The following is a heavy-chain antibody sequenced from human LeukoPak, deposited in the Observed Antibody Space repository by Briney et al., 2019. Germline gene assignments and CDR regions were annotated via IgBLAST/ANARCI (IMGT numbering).Heavy chain of an antibody. CDR3: ARDSEDSSGWYELAFDY. Sequence: ASVKVSCKASGYTFTSYGISWVRQAPGQGLEWMGWISAYNGNTNYAQKLQGRVTMTTDTSTSTAHMELRSLRSDDTAVYYCARDSEDSSGWYELAFDYWGQGTLVTVSS. CDR2: ISAYNGNT. CDR1: GYTFTSYG. V-gene: IGHV1-18*01. J-gene: IGHJ4*02. D-gene: IGHD6-19*01.